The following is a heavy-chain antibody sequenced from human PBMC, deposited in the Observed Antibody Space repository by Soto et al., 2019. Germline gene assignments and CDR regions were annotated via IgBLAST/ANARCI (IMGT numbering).Heavy chain of an antibody. V-gene: IGHV3-15*01. D-gene: IGHD4-17*01. CDR1: GFTFSNAW. Sequence: EVQLVESGGGLVKPGGSLRLSCAASGFTFSNAWMSWVRQAPGKGLEWVGRIKSKTDGGTTDYAAPVKGRFTISRDDSKNTLYLQMNSLKTEDTAVYYCTTDRLPWYYYGMDVWGQGTTVTVSS. CDR2: IKSKTDGGTT. CDR3: TTDRLPWYYYGMDV. J-gene: IGHJ6*02.